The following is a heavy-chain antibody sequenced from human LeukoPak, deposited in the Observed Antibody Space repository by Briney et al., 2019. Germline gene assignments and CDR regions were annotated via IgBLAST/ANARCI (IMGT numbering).Heavy chain of an antibody. J-gene: IGHJ3*02. V-gene: IGHV2-5*02. Sequence: SGPTLVNPTQTLTLTCNFSGFSLSTSGVGVGWFRQPPRKALKSLALIYWDDAKRYSPSLKNRLTITQDTSNKQVVLTMTNMDPVDTATYYCAHTVTYSLGDAFDIWGQGTMVTVSS. CDR1: GFSLSTSGVG. CDR3: AHTVTYSLGDAFDI. D-gene: IGHD2-15*01. CDR2: IYWDDAK.